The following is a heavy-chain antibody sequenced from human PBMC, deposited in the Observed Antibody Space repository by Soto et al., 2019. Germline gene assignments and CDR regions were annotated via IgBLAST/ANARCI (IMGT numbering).Heavy chain of an antibody. D-gene: IGHD3-22*01. CDR2: IYHSGST. CDR1: GGSISSGGYS. Sequence: PSETLSLTCAVSGGSISSGGYSWSWIRQPPGKGLEWIGYIYHSGSTYYNPSLKSRVTISVDRSKNQFSLKLSSVTAADTAVYYCAIRRVSYYYDSSGYSSLGAFDIWGQGTMVTVSS. J-gene: IGHJ3*02. V-gene: IGHV4-30-2*01. CDR3: AIRRVSYYYDSSGYSSLGAFDI.